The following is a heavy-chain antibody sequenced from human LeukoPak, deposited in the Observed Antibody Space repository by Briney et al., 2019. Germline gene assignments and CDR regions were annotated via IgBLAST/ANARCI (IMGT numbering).Heavy chain of an antibody. J-gene: IGHJ2*01. CDR3: ARRKGYSYDPHWYFDL. D-gene: IGHD5-18*01. CDR2: INHSGST. Sequence: SETLSLTCAVYGGSFSGYYWSWIRQPPGKGLEWIGEINHSGSTNYNPSLKSRVTISVDTSKNQFSLKLSSVTAADTAVYYCARRKGYSYDPHWYFDLWGRGTLVTVSS. CDR1: GGSFSGYY. V-gene: IGHV4-34*01.